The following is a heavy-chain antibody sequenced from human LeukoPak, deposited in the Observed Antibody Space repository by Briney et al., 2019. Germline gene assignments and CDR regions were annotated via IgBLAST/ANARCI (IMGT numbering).Heavy chain of an antibody. V-gene: IGHV3-74*01. D-gene: IGHD6-13*01. CDR3: AKGLHLAAADY. Sequence: GGSLRLSCAASGFTFSSYFWMHWVRQAPGKGLVWVSRIRSDGGSSTYADSVKGRFTISRDNSKKTLYLQMNSLRAGDTAVYYCAKGLHLAAADYWGQGTLVTVSS. CDR2: IRSDGGSS. J-gene: IGHJ4*02. CDR1: GFTFSSYFW.